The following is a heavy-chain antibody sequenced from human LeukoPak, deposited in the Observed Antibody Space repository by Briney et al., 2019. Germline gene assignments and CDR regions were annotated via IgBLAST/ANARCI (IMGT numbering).Heavy chain of an antibody. CDR2: IYYSGST. V-gene: IGHV4-59*01. J-gene: IGHJ4*02. Sequence: PSETLSLTCTVSGGSISRYYWNWIRQPPGKGLEWIGYIYYSGSTNYNPSLKSRVTISVDTSKNQFSLRLTSVSAADTAVYYCARGFDSKSTYFDYWGQGTLLTVSS. CDR3: ARGFDSKSTYFDY. CDR1: GGSISRYY. D-gene: IGHD5-12*01.